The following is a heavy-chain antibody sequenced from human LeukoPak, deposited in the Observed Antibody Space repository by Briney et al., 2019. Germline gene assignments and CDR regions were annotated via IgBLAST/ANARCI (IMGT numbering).Heavy chain of an antibody. CDR1: GYTFTSYG. V-gene: IGHV1-18*01. CDR2: ISAYNGNT. Sequence: ASVKVSCKASGYTFTSYGISWVRQAPGQGLEWMGWISAYNGNTNYAQKLQGRVTMTTDTSTSTAYIELRSLGSDDTAVYYCARDSYDILTGPSMEFDYWGQGTLVTVSS. J-gene: IGHJ4*02. D-gene: IGHD3-9*01. CDR3: ARDSYDILTGPSMEFDY.